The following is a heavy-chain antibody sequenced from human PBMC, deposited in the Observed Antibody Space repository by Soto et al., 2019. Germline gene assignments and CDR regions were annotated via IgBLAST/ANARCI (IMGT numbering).Heavy chain of an antibody. J-gene: IGHJ6*02. CDR1: GFTFSSYA. V-gene: IGHV3-23*01. CDR3: AKVPTYYYGSGTNYGMDV. D-gene: IGHD3-10*01. CDR2: ISGSGGST. Sequence: GGSLRLSCAASGFTFSSYAMSWVRQAPGKGLEWVSAISGSGGSTYYADSVKGRFTISRDNSKNTLYLQMNSLRAEDTAVYYCAKVPTYYYGSGTNYGMDVWGQGTTVTVSS.